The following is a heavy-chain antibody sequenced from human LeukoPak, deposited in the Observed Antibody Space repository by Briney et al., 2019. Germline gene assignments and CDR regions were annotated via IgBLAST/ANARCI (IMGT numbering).Heavy chain of an antibody. V-gene: IGHV4-39*01. CDR2: IYYSGST. CDR3: ARRGRGYELSFDP. D-gene: IGHD5-12*01. Sequence: SETLSLTCTVSGGSISSSSYYWGWIRQPPGKGLEWIGSIYYSGSTYYNPSLKSRVTISVDTSKNQFSLKLSSVTAADTAVYYCARRGRGYELSFDPWGQGTLVTVSS. J-gene: IGHJ5*02. CDR1: GGSISSSSYY.